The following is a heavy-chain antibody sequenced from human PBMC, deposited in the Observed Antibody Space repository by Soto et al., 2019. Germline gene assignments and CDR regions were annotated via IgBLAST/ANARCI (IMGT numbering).Heavy chain of an antibody. CDR1: GFTFSSYA. Sequence: EVQLLESGGGLGQPGGSLRLSCAASGFTFSSYAMTWVRQAPGRGLEWVSAISGTGSPTYYADSVKGRFTISRDNSKNTLYLQMKSRRADVTSVYYCARDMSGGTYNYYYGMDVWGQGTTVTVSS. CDR2: ISGTGSPT. J-gene: IGHJ6*02. V-gene: IGHV3-23*01. CDR3: ARDMSGGTYNYYYGMDV. D-gene: IGHD1-26*01.